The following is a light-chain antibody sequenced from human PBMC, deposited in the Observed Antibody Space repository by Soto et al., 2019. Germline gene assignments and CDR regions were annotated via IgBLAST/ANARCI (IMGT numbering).Light chain of an antibody. Sequence: ETVMTQSPATLSVSPGERVTLSCRASQTVTTNLAWYQQKSGQAPRLLIYGASTRATGIPARFSRSGSGTEFTLTISNLQSEDSALYYCQQYNNWPPSVTYTFGQGTKLEIK. CDR3: QQYNNWPPSVTYT. CDR2: GAS. V-gene: IGKV3-15*01. CDR1: QTVTTN. J-gene: IGKJ2*01.